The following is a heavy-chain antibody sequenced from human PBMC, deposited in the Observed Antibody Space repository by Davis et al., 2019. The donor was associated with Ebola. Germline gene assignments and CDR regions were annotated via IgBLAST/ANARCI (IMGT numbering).Heavy chain of an antibody. CDR1: GFTVSSNY. Sequence: GGSLRLSCAASGFTVSSNYMSWVRQAPGKGLEWVSVIYSGGSTYYADSVKGRFTISRDNSKNTLYLQMNSLRAEDTAVYYCAKADPQQYFDYWGQGTLVTVSS. CDR2: IYSGGST. CDR3: AKADPQQYFDY. V-gene: IGHV3-66*01. J-gene: IGHJ4*02.